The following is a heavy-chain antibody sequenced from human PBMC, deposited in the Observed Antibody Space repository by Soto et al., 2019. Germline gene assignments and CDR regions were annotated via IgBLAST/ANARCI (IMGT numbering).Heavy chain of an antibody. Sequence: EVQLVESGGGLVQPGGSLRLSCAASGFTFSSYWMHWVRQAPGKGLVWVSRINSDGSSTSYVDSVKGRFTISRDNAKNTLYLQMNSLRAEDTAVYYCARVGGSSSYYYYYYMDVWGKGTTVTVSS. V-gene: IGHV3-74*01. CDR2: INSDGSST. CDR1: GFTFSSYW. CDR3: ARVGGSSSYYYYYYMDV. D-gene: IGHD6-6*01. J-gene: IGHJ6*03.